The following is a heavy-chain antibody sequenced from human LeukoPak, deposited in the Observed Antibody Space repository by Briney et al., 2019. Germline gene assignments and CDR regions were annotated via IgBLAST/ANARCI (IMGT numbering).Heavy chain of an antibody. CDR2: TYWNDDK. V-gene: IGHV2-5*01. CDR3: ARLTTVTSFEY. J-gene: IGHJ4*02. CDR1: GFSLSSSGVG. Sequence: ESGRTLVKPTPTLTLTCTFSGFSLSSSGVGVSWIRQPPGKALEWLALTYWNDDKRYSPSLKSRLSITKDTSINQVVLTMTNMDPVDTATYYCARLTTVTSFEYWGQGTLVTVSS. D-gene: IGHD4-17*01.